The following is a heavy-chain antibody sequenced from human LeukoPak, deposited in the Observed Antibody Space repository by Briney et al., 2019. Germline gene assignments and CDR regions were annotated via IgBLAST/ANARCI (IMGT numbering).Heavy chain of an antibody. CDR3: ARGRGDIDFDY. CDR2: TYYRSKWRY. CDR1: GDSVSSDTSV. V-gene: IGHV6-1*01. Sequence: SQTLSLTCAISGDSVSSDTSVWNWIRQSPSRGLEWLGRTYYRSKWRYDYAVSVKSRITIKADTSKNQFSLQLNSVTPEDTSVYYCARGRGDIDFDYWGQGTLVTVSS. J-gene: IGHJ4*02.